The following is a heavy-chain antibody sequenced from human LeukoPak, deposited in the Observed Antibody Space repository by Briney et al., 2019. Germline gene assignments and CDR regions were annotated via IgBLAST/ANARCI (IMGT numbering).Heavy chain of an antibody. J-gene: IGHJ4*01. V-gene: IGHV4-59*01. D-gene: IGHD2-15*01. Sequence: SETLSLTCTASGGSITNYYWSWIRQPPGKGLEWIGYIYYSGSTNYNPSLKSRVTISVDTSKNQFSLKLSSVTAADTAVYYCARGGWSLDYWGHGTLVTVSS. CDR2: IYYSGST. CDR1: GGSITNYY. CDR3: ARGGWSLDY.